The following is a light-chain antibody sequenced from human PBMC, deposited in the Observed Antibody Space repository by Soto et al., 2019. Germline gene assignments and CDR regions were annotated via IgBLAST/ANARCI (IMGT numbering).Light chain of an antibody. CDR1: SSNIGNNY. Sequence: QSVLTQPPSVSAAPGQKVTISCSGSSSNIGNNYVSWYQQLPGTAPKLLIYENNKLPSGIPDRFSGSKSGTSATLGITGLQTGDEADYYCGTWDSSLSAGLFGGGTKLTVL. CDR3: GTWDSSLSAGL. CDR2: ENN. J-gene: IGLJ3*02. V-gene: IGLV1-51*02.